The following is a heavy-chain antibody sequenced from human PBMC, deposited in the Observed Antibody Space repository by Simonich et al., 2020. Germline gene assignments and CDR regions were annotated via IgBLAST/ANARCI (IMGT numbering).Heavy chain of an antibody. CDR3: ARARYCSSTSCYNWFDP. CDR1: GNTFTSYD. V-gene: IGHV1-8*03. D-gene: IGHD2-2*01. J-gene: IGHJ5*02. Sequence: QVQLVQSGAEVKKPGASVKVSCKASGNTFTSYDINWVRQATGQGLEWKRLKNPNSGNKGYEQKSQCRVTITRNTSISTAYMELSSLRSEDTAVYYCARARYCSSTSCYNWFDPWGQGTLVTVSS. CDR2: KNPNSGNK.